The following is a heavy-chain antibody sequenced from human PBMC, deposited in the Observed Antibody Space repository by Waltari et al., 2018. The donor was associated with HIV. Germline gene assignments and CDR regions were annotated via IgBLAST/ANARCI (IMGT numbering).Heavy chain of an antibody. CDR1: GGSISSGSYY. J-gene: IGHJ6*02. D-gene: IGHD3-3*01. CDR3: ARVFWRNGMDV. CDR2: IYTSGGT. Sequence: QVQLQESGPGLVKPSQTLSLTCTVSGGSISSGSYYWSWIRQPAGKGLEWIGRIYTSGGTNYNPSLKSRVTISVDTSKNQFSLKLSSVTAADTAVYYCARVFWRNGMDVWGQGTTVTVSS. V-gene: IGHV4-61*02.